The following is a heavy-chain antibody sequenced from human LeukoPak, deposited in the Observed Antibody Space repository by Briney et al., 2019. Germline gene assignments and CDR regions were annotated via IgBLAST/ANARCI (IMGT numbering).Heavy chain of an antibody. J-gene: IGHJ4*02. CDR1: GNTFSSYG. Sequence: GGSLRLSCAASGNTFSSYGMHWVRQAPGKGLEWVAFIRFDGGNKYYADSVKGRFSVSRDNSRNTLYLQMNSLRPEDTAVYYCARGSVVPAAHDYWGQGTLVTVSS. CDR3: ARGSVVPAAHDY. CDR2: IRFDGGNK. D-gene: IGHD2-2*01. V-gene: IGHV3-30*02.